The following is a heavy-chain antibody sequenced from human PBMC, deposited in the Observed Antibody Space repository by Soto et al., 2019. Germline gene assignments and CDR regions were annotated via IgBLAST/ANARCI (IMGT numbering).Heavy chain of an antibody. CDR2: ISWNSGTI. CDR1: GFSFDEYG. V-gene: IGHV3-9*01. D-gene: IGHD2-8*02. CDR3: AKSTGGTANGMDL. Sequence: EVQLVESGGGLVQPGRSLRLSCAASGFSFDEYGMHWVRQAPGKGLEWVSGISWNSGTIGYADSVKGRFSISRDNAKKSLYLQMNSLRAEDRALYYCAKSTGGTANGMDLWGQGTTVIVSS. J-gene: IGHJ6*02.